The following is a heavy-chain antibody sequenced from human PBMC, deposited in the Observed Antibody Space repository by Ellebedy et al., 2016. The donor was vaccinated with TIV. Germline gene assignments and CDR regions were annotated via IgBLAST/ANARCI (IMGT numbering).Heavy chain of an antibody. D-gene: IGHD3-10*02. CDR3: ASLGSSRAAYYYYGMDV. CDR1: GFTFSTYG. J-gene: IGHJ6*02. V-gene: IGHV3-21*01. Sequence: GGSLRLSCAASGFTFSTYGMNWVRQAPGKGLEWVSSISSSSGYIYYADSVKGRFSISRDNAKNSLYLQMNSLRAEDTAVYYCASLGSSRAAYYYYGMDVWGQGTTVTVSS. CDR2: ISSSSGYI.